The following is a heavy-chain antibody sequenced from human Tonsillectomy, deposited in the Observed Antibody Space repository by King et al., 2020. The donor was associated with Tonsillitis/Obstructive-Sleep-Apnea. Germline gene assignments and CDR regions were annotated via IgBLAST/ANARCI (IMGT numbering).Heavy chain of an antibody. CDR2: IYYSGST. V-gene: IGHV4-39*01. D-gene: IGHD2-21*01. CDR3: ASRSYCGGDCYSEAFDY. J-gene: IGHJ4*02. Sequence: LPLQESGPGLVKPSETLSLTCTVSGGPISSSSYYWGWIRQPPGKGLEWIGSIYYSGSTYYNPSLKSRVTISVDTSKSQFSLKLSSVTAADTAVYYCASRSYCGGDCYSEAFDYWGQGTLVTVSS. CDR1: GGPISSSSYY.